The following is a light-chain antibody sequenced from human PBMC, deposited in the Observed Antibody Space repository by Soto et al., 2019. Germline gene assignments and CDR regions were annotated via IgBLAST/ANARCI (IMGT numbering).Light chain of an antibody. CDR3: QKYNSAPRT. CDR2: AAS. Sequence: DIQMTQSPSSLSASVGDRVTITCRASQGISNYLAWYQQKQGKVPKLLIYAASTWQSGVPSRFSGSGSGTDFKLTISSLQPEDVATYYCQKYNSAPRTFGQGTKVEIK. J-gene: IGKJ1*01. CDR1: QGISNY. V-gene: IGKV1-27*01.